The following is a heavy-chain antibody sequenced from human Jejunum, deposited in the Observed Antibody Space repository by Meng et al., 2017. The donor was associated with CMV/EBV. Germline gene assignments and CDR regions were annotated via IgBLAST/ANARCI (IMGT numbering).Heavy chain of an antibody. V-gene: IGHV4-61*01. CDR2: FYSGGST. Sequence: TVSGDSVSTGSQYWSWIRQSPDKGLELIGYFYSGGSTSYNPSLKSRVTISVDMSKNQFSLNLNSVTAADTAVYYCARARNWNKWFDPWGQGTLVTVSS. D-gene: IGHD1-1*01. J-gene: IGHJ5*02. CDR3: ARARNWNKWFDP. CDR1: GDSVSTGSQY.